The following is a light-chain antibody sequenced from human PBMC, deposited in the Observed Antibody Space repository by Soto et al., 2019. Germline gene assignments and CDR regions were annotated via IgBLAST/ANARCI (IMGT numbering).Light chain of an antibody. CDR2: KTS. V-gene: IGKV1-5*03. J-gene: IGKJ4*01. Sequence: DIQMTQSPSTLSASVGDRVTITCRASQSFSSWLAWYQQKPGKAPKLLIYKTSTLKSGVPSRFSGSGSGTEFTLTISRLQPDDFATYYCQQYNSNPLTFGGGTKVEIK. CDR3: QQYNSNPLT. CDR1: QSFSSW.